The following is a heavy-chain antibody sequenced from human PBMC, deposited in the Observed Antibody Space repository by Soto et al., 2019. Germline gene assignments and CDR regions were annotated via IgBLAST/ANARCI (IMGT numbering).Heavy chain of an antibody. D-gene: IGHD3-10*01. CDR3: ARGNYYGSGSYSQPYYYYGMDV. V-gene: IGHV4-30-2*01. CDR2: IYHSGST. Sequence: LXLTCAVAGGSSSMGCYSWSWIRQPPGKGLEWIGYIYHSGSTYYNPSLKSRVTISVDRSKNQFSLKLSSVTAADTAVYYCARGNYYGSGSYSQPYYYYGMDVWGQGTTVTVSS. J-gene: IGHJ6*02. CDR1: GGSSSMGCYS.